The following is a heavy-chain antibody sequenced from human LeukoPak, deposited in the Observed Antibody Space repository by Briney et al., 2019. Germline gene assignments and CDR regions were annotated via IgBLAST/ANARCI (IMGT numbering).Heavy chain of an antibody. J-gene: IGHJ4*02. D-gene: IGHD3-10*01. CDR2: IYTSGRT. CDR1: GGSISTYY. V-gene: IGHV4-4*07. Sequence: SETLSLTCTVSGGSISTYYWSWIRQPAGKGLEWIGRIYTSGRTNYNPSLKSRLTISVDTSKNQFSLKLSSVTAADTAVYYCARGLGGSGSYYRKPFDYWGQGTLVTVSS. CDR3: ARGLGGSGSYYRKPFDY.